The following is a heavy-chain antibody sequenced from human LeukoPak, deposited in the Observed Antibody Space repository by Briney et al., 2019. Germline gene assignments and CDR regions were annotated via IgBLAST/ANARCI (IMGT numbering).Heavy chain of an antibody. V-gene: IGHV3-15*01. D-gene: IGHD2-15*01. CDR1: GFTFSNVW. CDR2: IKSKTDGGTT. Sequence: PGGSLRLSCAASGFTFSNVWMSWVRQAPGKGLEWVGRIKSKTDGGTTDYAAPVKGRFTISRDDSKNTLYLQMNSLKTEDTAVYYCTTARFGYCSGGSCQNWFDPWGQGTLVTVSS. CDR3: TTARFGYCSGGSCQNWFDP. J-gene: IGHJ5*02.